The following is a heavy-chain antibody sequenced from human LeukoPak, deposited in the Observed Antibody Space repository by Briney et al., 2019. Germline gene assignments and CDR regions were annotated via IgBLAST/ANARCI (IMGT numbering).Heavy chain of an antibody. J-gene: IGHJ4*02. CDR1: GGSISSYY. Sequence: SETLSLTCTVSGGSISSYYWSWIRQPAGKGPGWIGRIYTSGSTNYNPSLKSRVTISVDKSKNQFSLTLTSVTAADTAVYYCARLKQLDIDFWGQGTLVTVSS. CDR3: ARLKQLDIDF. CDR2: IYTSGST. D-gene: IGHD6-6*01. V-gene: IGHV4-4*07.